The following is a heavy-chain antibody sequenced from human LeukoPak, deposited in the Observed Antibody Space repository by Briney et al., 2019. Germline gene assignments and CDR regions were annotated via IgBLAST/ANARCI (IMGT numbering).Heavy chain of an antibody. Sequence: GGSLGLSCAASGFTFSSYAMSWVRQAPGKGLEWVSTISGSGGSTYYADSVKGRFTISRDNSKNTLYLQMNSLRAEDTAVYYCTCNYYGSGSYYRRGHYWGQGTLVTVSS. V-gene: IGHV3-23*01. CDR2: ISGSGGST. J-gene: IGHJ4*02. CDR1: GFTFSSYA. D-gene: IGHD3-10*01. CDR3: TCNYYGSGSYYRRGHY.